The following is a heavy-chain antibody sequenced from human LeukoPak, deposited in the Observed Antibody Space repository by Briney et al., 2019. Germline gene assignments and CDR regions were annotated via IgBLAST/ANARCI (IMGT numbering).Heavy chain of an antibody. J-gene: IGHJ4*02. CDR3: ARAGRDGYNYHY. D-gene: IGHD5-24*01. V-gene: IGHV1-69*04. CDR1: GGTFSSYA. Sequence: SVKVSCKASGGTFSSYAISWVRQAPGQGLEWMGRIIPILGIANYAQKFQGRVTITADKSTSTAYMELSSLRSEDTAVYYCARAGRDGYNYHYWGQKTLGTVSS. CDR2: IIPILGIA.